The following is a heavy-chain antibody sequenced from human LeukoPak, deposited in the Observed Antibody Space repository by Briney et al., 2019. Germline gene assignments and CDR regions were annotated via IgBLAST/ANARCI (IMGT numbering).Heavy chain of an antibody. J-gene: IGHJ4*02. D-gene: IGHD6-19*01. CDR2: ISGSGGST. V-gene: IGHV3-23*01. Sequence: GGSLRLSCAASGFTFSSYWMSWVRQAPGKGLEWVSAISGSGGSTYYADSVKGRFTISRDNSKNTLYLQMNSLRAEDTAVYYCAKDLTGYSSGWYVGYFDYWGQGTLVTVSS. CDR1: GFTFSSYW. CDR3: AKDLTGYSSGWYVGYFDY.